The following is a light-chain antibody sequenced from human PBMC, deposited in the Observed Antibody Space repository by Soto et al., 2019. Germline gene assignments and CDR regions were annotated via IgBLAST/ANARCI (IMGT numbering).Light chain of an antibody. Sequence: QSVLTQPPSVSGAPGQRVTMSCTGSSSNIGAGYDVHWYQQFPGTAPKLLIYGNSNRPSGVPDRFSGSKSGTSASLAITGLQAEDEGDYYCQSYDTSLSGSVFGGGTKLTVL. CDR3: QSYDTSLSGSV. J-gene: IGLJ3*02. V-gene: IGLV1-40*01. CDR1: SSNIGAGYD. CDR2: GNS.